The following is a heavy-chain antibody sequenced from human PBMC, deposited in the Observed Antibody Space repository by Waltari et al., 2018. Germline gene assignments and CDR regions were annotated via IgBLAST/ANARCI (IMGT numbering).Heavy chain of an antibody. CDR1: GFIFGGSF. CDR2: INQDGSWT. D-gene: IGHD1-7*01. Sequence: EVQLVESGGGLVQPGGSLGLSCVASGFIFGGSFMTWVRQAPGRGREWGANINQDGSWTYYLECVKGRFTISKDNAKNSLYLQMNSLRGEDTAVYYCAGLGISGTSNWFDPWGQGTLVTVSS. CDR3: AGLGISGTSNWFDP. J-gene: IGHJ5*02. V-gene: IGHV3-7*01.